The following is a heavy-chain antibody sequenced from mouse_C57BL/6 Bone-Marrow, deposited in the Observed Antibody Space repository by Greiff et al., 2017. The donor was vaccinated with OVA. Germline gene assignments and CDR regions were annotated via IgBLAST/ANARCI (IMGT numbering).Heavy chain of an antibody. D-gene: IGHD2-2*01. V-gene: IGHV5-4*01. CDR2: ISDGGSYT. J-gene: IGHJ2*01. CDR3: ARDLGWLPLDY. Sequence: EVHLVESGGGLVKPGGSLKLSCAASGFTFSSYAMSWVRQTPEKRLEWVATISDGGSYTYYPDNVKGRFTISRDNAKKNLYLQMSHLKSEDTAMYYCARDLGWLPLDYWGQGTTLTVSS. CDR1: GFTFSSYA.